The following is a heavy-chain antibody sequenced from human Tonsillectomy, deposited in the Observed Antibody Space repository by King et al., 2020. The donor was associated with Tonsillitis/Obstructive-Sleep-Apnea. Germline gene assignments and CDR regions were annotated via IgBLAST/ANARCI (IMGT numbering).Heavy chain of an antibody. D-gene: IGHD4-17*01. J-gene: IGHJ4*02. V-gene: IGHV3-23*04. CDR3: AKDLPGSYGDYAHLRH. CDR1: GFTFSSYA. Sequence: DGQLVQSGGGLVQPGGSLRLSCAASGFTFSSYAMMWVRQSPGKGLEWVSAISGSGGSTYYADSVKGRFTISRDNSKNTLYLQMNSLRAEDTDVYYCAKDLPGSYGDYAHLRHWGQGTLVTVSS. CDR2: ISGSGGST.